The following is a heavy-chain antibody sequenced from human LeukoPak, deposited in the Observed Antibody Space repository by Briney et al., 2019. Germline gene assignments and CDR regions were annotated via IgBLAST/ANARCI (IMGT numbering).Heavy chain of an antibody. V-gene: IGHV4-34*01. CDR3: ARGRRATRTSYPPYYYDSSGYGALDAFDI. CDR1: GGSFSGYY. D-gene: IGHD3-22*01. J-gene: IGHJ3*02. Sequence: SETLSLTCAVYGGSFSGYYWSWIRQPPGKGLEWIGEINHSGSTNYNPSLKGRVTISVDTSKNQFSLKLSSVTAADTAVYYCARGRRATRTSYPPYYYDSSGYGALDAFDIWGQGTMVTVSS. CDR2: INHSGST.